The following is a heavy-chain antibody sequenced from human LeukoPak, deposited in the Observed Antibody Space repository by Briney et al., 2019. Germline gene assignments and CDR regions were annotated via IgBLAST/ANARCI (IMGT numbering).Heavy chain of an antibody. CDR1: GFTFSSYW. CDR2: IKQDGSEK. J-gene: IGHJ3*02. CDR3: ATSLPGGYCSSTSCYKAAFDI. Sequence: GGSLRLSCAASGFTFSSYWMSWVRQAPGKGLEWVANIKQDGSEKYYVDTVKGRFTISRDNAKNSLYLQMNSLRAEDTAVYYCATSLPGGYCSSTSCYKAAFDIWGQGTMVTVSS. D-gene: IGHD2-2*02. V-gene: IGHV3-7*01.